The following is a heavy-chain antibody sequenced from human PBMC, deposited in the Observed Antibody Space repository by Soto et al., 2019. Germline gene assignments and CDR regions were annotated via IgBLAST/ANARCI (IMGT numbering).Heavy chain of an antibody. CDR2: ISWNSGRI. J-gene: IGHJ4*02. D-gene: IGHD3-10*01. Sequence: EVQLVQYGGGWVQPGRSLRLSCGASGFTFDDYGLHWVRQAPGKGLEWVSSISWNSGRIGYADSVKGRFTISRDNVKNSLYLQMNSLRAEDTALYYCGRSGEFSASVYVGFWGQGTLVTVSS. CDR3: GRSGEFSASVYVGF. V-gene: IGHV3-9*01. CDR1: GFTFDDYG.